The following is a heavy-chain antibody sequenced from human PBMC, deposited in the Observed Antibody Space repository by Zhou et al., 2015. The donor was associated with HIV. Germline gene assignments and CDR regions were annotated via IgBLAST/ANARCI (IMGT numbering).Heavy chain of an antibody. Sequence: QVQLVQSGAEVKKPGSSVKVSCKASGGTFSNAAITWVRQAPGQGLEWMGGIIPIFGTANYAQKFQGRVTITADKSTSTAYMELSSLRSEDTAVYYCASGDWRWGGCSDCYQYYFDYWGQGTLVTVSS. D-gene: IGHD2-21*02. CDR1: GGTFSNAA. V-gene: IGHV1-69*06. CDR3: ASGDWRWGGCSDCYQYYFDY. J-gene: IGHJ4*02. CDR2: IIPIFGTA.